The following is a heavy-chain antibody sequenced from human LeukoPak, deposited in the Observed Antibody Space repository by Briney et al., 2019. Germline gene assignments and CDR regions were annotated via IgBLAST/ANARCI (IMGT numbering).Heavy chain of an antibody. CDR1: GFTFSSNA. CDR3: AKGGHDFNPFYW. J-gene: IGHJ4*02. V-gene: IGHV3-23*01. D-gene: IGHD2-21*02. CDR2: IKGGGGDP. Sequence: GGSLRLSCAASGFTFSSNARGWVRQAPGKGLEWVSSIKGGGGDPFYADSVKGRFTISRDNSKNTLFLQLNSLRAEDAAVYYCAKGGHDFNPFYWWGQGTLVTVSS.